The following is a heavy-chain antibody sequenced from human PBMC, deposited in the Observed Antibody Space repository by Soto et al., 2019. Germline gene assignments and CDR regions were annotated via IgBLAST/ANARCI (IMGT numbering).Heavy chain of an antibody. J-gene: IGHJ4*02. CDR3: ARHGEHSSSWYFDF. D-gene: IGHD6-13*01. V-gene: IGHV4-59*08. CDR1: GGSISSDF. CDR2: IYYSGST. Sequence: PSETLSVTCTVSGGSISSDFWSWIRQSPGKGLEWIGYIYYSGSTNYNPSLKSRVTISVDTSKNQFSLKLSSVTAADTAVYYCARHGEHSSSWYFDFWGQGTLVTVSS.